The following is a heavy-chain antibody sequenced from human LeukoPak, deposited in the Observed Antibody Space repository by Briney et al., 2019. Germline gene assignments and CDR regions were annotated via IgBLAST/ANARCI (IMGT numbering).Heavy chain of an antibody. D-gene: IGHD3-10*01. CDR1: GFAFSSYA. CDR3: VKFRGIQHYNYHMDV. V-gene: IGHV3-23*01. CDR2: LTGSGGNT. J-gene: IGHJ6*03. Sequence: GGSLRLSCAASGFAFSSYAMSWVRQAPGKGLEWVSGLTGSGGNTYYADSVKGRFTISRDNSKNTPSLQMNSLRAEDAAAYYCVKFRGIQHYNYHMDVWGKGTTVTVSS.